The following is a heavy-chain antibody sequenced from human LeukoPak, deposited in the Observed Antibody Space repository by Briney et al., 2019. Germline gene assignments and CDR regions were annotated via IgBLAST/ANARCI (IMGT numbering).Heavy chain of an antibody. J-gene: IGHJ4*02. D-gene: IGHD3-10*01. Sequence: SGPGLVKPTQTLTLTCTYSGFSLITREECVSWVRQPPGKALEWLALIDWDDDKYYSASLKTRLTISKDSSKNQVILTVTNLDPVDTATYYCARTTRGAGAYYFDYWGQGILVTVSS. CDR1: GFSLITREEC. V-gene: IGHV2-70*18. CDR2: IDWDDDK. CDR3: ARTTRGAGAYYFDY.